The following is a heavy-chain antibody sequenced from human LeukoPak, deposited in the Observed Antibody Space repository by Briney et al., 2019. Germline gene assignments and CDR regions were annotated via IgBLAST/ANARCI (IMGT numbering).Heavy chain of an antibody. D-gene: IGHD3-3*01. V-gene: IGHV4-30-4*08. J-gene: IGHJ5*02. CDR2: INHSGST. CDR1: GASIRSGDYY. Sequence: SQTLSLTCTVSGASIRSGDYYWSWIRQPPGKGLEWIGEINHSGSTNYNPSLKSRVTISVDTSKNQFSLKLSSVTAADTAVYYCARASHKYDFWSGYYYNWFDPWGQGTLVTVSS. CDR3: ARASHKYDFWSGYYYNWFDP.